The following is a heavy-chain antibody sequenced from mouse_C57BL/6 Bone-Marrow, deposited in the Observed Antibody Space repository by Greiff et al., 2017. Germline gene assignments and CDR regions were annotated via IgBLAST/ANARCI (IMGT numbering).Heavy chain of an antibody. CDR1: GYTFTSYW. V-gene: IGHV1-69*01. CDR2: IDPSDSYT. D-gene: IGHD2-2*01. J-gene: IGHJ1*03. CDR3: AREGLRFYWYFDV. Sequence: QVQLQQSGAELVMPGVSVKLSCKASGYTFTSYWMHWVKQRPGQGLEWIGEIDPSDSYTNYNQKFKGKSTLTVDKSSSTAYMQLSSLTSEDSAVYYCAREGLRFYWYFDVWGTGTTVTVSS.